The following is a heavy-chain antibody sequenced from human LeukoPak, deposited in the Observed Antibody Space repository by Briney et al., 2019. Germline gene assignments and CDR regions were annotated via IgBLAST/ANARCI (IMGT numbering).Heavy chain of an antibody. V-gene: IGHV1-46*01. CDR2: INPSGGST. CDR3: ASDTVPAAMGYYYYYMDV. CDR1: GVSFSRYA. D-gene: IGHD2-2*01. Sequence: ASVKVSCKASGVSFSRYAFTWVRQAPGQGLEWMGIINPSGGSTSYAQKSQGRVTMTRDMSTSTVYMELSSLRSEDTAVYYCASDTVPAAMGYYYYYMDVWGKGTTVTVSS. J-gene: IGHJ6*03.